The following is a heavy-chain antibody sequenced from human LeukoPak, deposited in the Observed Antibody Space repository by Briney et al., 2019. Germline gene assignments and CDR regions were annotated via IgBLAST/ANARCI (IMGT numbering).Heavy chain of an antibody. J-gene: IGHJ3*02. Sequence: GASVKVSCKASGYTFTSYYMHWVRQAPGQGLEWMGIINPSGGSTSYAQKFQGRVTMTRDTSTSTVYMELSSLRSEDTAVYYCAIRSGSDAFDIWGQGTMVTVSS. CDR1: GYTFTSYY. D-gene: IGHD3-22*01. V-gene: IGHV1-46*01. CDR2: INPSGGST. CDR3: AIRSGSDAFDI.